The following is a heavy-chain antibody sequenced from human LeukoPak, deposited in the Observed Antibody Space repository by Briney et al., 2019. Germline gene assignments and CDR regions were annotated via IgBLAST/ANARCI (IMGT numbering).Heavy chain of an antibody. J-gene: IGHJ4*02. D-gene: IGHD1-14*01. CDR2: ISGSGGST. CDR1: GFTFSSYA. CDR3: AKRPNPLSYYFDY. V-gene: IGHV3-23*01. Sequence: GWSLRLSCAASGFTFSSYAVSWVRQAPGKGLEWVSAISGSGGSTYYADSVKGRFTISRDNSKNTLYLQMNSLRAEDTAVYYCAKRPNPLSYYFDYWGQGTLVTVSS.